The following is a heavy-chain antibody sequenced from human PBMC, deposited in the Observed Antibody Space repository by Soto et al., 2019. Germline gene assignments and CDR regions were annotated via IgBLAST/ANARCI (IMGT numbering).Heavy chain of an antibody. Sequence: WTWIRQPPGKRLEWIGYVYYSGSTNYNPSLKSRVTISVDMSKNQFSLKLSSVTAADPAVYYCARDTVTTSDDAFDIWGQGTMVTVSS. V-gene: IGHV4-59*01. D-gene: IGHD4-17*01. CDR3: ARDTVTTSDDAFDI. CDR2: VYYSGST. J-gene: IGHJ3*02.